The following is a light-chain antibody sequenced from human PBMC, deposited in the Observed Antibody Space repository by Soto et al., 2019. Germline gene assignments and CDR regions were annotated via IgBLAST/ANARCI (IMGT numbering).Light chain of an antibody. Sequence: SVLTQPPSASGSPGQSVTISCTGTSSDVGGYNYVSWYQQHPGKAPKLMIYEVTKRPSGVPDRFSGSKSGNTASLTITRVEAGDEADYYCQVWDSSSDHHVFGAGTKVTVL. J-gene: IGLJ1*01. CDR1: SSDVGGYNY. CDR3: QVWDSSSDHHV. V-gene: IGLV2-8*01. CDR2: EVT.